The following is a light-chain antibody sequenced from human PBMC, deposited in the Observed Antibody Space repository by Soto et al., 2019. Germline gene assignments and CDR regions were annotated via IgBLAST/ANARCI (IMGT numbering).Light chain of an antibody. V-gene: IGKV3-20*01. CDR3: QQFGSSPT. J-gene: IGKJ1*01. Sequence: EIVLTQSPGTLSLSPGERATLSCRASQSLSSIYLAWYQQKPGQAPRLLIYGASSRATGIPDRFSGSGSGTDFTLSISRLEPEDFAVYYCQQFGSSPTLGQGTKVEF. CDR1: QSLSSIY. CDR2: GAS.